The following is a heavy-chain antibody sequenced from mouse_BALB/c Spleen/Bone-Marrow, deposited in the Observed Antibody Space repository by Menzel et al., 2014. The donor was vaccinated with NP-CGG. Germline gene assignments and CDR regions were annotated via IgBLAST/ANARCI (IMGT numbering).Heavy chain of an antibody. D-gene: IGHD5-1*01. V-gene: IGHV1-69*02. Sequence: VQRVESGAELVRPGASVKLSCKASGYTFTNYWINWVKQRPGQGLEWIGNIYPSDSYTNYNQKFKDKATLTVDKSSSTAYMQLSSPTSEDSAVYYCTRCLPYALDYWGQGTSVTVSS. CDR2: IYPSDSYT. CDR1: GYTFTNYW. J-gene: IGHJ4*01. CDR3: TRCLPYALDY.